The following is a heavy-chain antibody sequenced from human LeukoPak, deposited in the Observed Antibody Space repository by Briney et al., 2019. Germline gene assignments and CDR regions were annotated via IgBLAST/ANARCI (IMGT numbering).Heavy chain of an antibody. CDR3: ASDYYDSSGYSYYYYMDV. CDR1: GGSISSSSYY. D-gene: IGHD3-22*01. CDR2: IYYSGST. J-gene: IGHJ6*03. Sequence: SETLSLTCTVSGGSISSSSYYSGWIRQPPGKGLEWIGSIYYSGSTYYNPSLKSRVTISVDTSKNQFSLKLSSVTAADTAVYYCASDYYDSSGYSYYYYMDVWGKGTTVTVSS. V-gene: IGHV4-39*01.